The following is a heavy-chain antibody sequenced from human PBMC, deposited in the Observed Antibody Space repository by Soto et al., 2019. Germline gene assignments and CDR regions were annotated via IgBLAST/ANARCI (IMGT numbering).Heavy chain of an antibody. CDR2: IRSQPKNYAT. V-gene: IGHV3-73*01. CDR1: GFTFSGAA. D-gene: IGHD3-16*02. Sequence: PGGSLRLSCAASGFTFSGAAIHWVRQASGKGLEWVGRIRSQPKNYATAYIASVKGRFTISRDDSQNTAYLQMDSLKTEDTAVYYCAKGDYDHVWGSYLNDYWGQGTLVTVSS. J-gene: IGHJ4*02. CDR3: AKGDYDHVWGSYLNDY.